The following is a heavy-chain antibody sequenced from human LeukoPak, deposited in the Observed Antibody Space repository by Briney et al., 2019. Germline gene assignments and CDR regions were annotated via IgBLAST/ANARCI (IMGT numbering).Heavy chain of an antibody. V-gene: IGHV3-23*01. D-gene: IGHD3-16*01. CDR1: GFTFSSYA. CDR3: AKPRAYDVVRGVLGDY. Sequence: GGSLRLSCAASGFTFSSYAMSWVRPAPGKGLEWVSAISGSGGSTYYADSVKGRVTISRDNSKNTLYLQMNSLRAEDTAVYYCAKPRAYDVVRGVLGDYWGQGTLVTVSS. CDR2: ISGSGGST. J-gene: IGHJ4*02.